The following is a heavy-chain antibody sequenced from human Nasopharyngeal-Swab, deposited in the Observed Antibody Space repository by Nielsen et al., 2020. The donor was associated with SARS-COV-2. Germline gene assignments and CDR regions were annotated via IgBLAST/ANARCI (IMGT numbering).Heavy chain of an antibody. J-gene: IGHJ6*02. CDR2: IIWDGGST. V-gene: IGHV3-43*02. CDR1: GFTFVDYA. CDR3: AKGAYGSGRGVWYYGMDG. Sequence: GGSLRLSCAASGFTFVDYAMPWFLQAPGKGLEWVSGIIWDGGSTYYADSVKGRFTISRDNSKNSLYLQMNSLRTEDTALYYCAKGAYGSGRGVWYYGMDGGGQGTTVTGSS. D-gene: IGHD3-10*01.